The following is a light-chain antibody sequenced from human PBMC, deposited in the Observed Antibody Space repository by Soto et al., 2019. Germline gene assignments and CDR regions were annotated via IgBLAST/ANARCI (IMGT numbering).Light chain of an antibody. V-gene: IGKV3-20*01. CDR1: QTVTGSH. Sequence: EIVLTQFPGTLSLSPGEGATLSCRASQTVTGSHLAWYQQKPGQAPRLLIYGASSRATGNPDRFNGGGSGTDFTLTITRLEPDDFAVYYCLQYGRSPKTFGQGTKVEIK. CDR3: LQYGRSPKT. CDR2: GAS. J-gene: IGKJ1*01.